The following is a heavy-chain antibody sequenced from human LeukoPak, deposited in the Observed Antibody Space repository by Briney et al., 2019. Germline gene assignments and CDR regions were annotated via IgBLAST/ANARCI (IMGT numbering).Heavy chain of an antibody. CDR1: GYSISSGYY. CDR3: CGSGWFAGPFGY. CDR2: MHYSGST. Sequence: YPSETLSLTCTVSGYSISSGYYWGWIRQPPETGLEWIGSMHYSGSTYYNPSLNSRVTISVDTSKNQFSLKLTSVTAADTAVYYCCGSGWFAGPFGYWGQGALVTVSS. D-gene: IGHD6-19*01. V-gene: IGHV4-38-2*02. J-gene: IGHJ4*02.